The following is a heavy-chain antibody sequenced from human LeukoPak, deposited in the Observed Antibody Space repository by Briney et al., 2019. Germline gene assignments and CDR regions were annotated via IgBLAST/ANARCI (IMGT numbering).Heavy chain of an antibody. Sequence: ASVKVSCKASGYTFTSNGIIWVRQAPGQGLERMGWISTYNGNTNFAQNVQGRVTMTTDTSTSTAYMELRSLRSDDTAVYYCARLESVTSDLWGQGTLVTVSS. CDR1: GYTFTSNG. CDR2: ISTYNGNT. J-gene: IGHJ4*02. CDR3: ARLESVTSDL. V-gene: IGHV1-18*01. D-gene: IGHD4-17*01.